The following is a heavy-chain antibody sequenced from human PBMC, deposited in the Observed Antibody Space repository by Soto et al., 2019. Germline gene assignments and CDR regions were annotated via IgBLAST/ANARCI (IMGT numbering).Heavy chain of an antibody. V-gene: IGHV1-18*01. CDR2: ISGYNGNT. J-gene: IGHJ4*02. CDR3: ARGPELYSGSYYLDY. D-gene: IGHD1-26*01. Sequence: QVQLVQSGAEVEKPGASVKVSCKASGYTFISYSITWVRQAPGQGLEWMGWISGYNGNTNYAQSIQGRATMTTDTSTTTAYMELWSLRSDDTAVYYCARGPELYSGSYYLDYWGQGTLVTVSS. CDR1: GYTFISYS.